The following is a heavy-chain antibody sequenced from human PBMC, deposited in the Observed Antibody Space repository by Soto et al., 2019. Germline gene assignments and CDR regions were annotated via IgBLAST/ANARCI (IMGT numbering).Heavy chain of an antibody. CDR2: ISGYNGNT. V-gene: IGHV1-18*01. J-gene: IGHJ6*02. CDR1: GYSLTTYG. CDR3: AREGPAPYYYYGMDV. Sequence: QVQLVQSGGEVKKPGASVKVSCKTSGYSLTTYGISWVRQAPGQGLEWMGWISGYNGNTHYAQKFQGRVSMTTDTSXGTAYMELRSLRSADTAVYYCAREGPAPYYYYGMDVWGQGTTVTVSS.